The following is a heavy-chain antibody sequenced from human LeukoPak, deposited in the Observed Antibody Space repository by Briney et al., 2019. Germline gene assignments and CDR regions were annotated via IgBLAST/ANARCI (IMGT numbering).Heavy chain of an antibody. D-gene: IGHD2-21*01. Sequence: AGGSLRLSCAASGFTFSSYSMNWVRQAPGKGLEWVSSISSSSSYIYYADSVKGRFTISRDNAKNSLYLQMNSLRAEDTAVYYYARLPCRYCGILLDYWGQGTLVTVSS. CDR1: GFTFSSYS. V-gene: IGHV3-21*01. J-gene: IGHJ4*02. CDR3: ARLPCRYCGILLDY. CDR2: ISSSSSYI.